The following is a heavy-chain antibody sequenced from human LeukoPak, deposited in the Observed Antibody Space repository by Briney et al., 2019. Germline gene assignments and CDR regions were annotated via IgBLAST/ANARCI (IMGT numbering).Heavy chain of an antibody. CDR2: IYSGGST. D-gene: IGHD6-13*01. J-gene: IGHJ4*02. CDR1: GFTVSSNY. Sequence: GGSLRLSCAASGFTVSSNYMSWVRQPPGKGLEWVSVIYSGGSTYYADSVKGRFTISRDNSKNTLYLQMNSLRAEDTAVYYCARGTFITAVGTPGDYWGQGTLVTVSS. V-gene: IGHV3-66*01. CDR3: ARGTFITAVGTPGDY.